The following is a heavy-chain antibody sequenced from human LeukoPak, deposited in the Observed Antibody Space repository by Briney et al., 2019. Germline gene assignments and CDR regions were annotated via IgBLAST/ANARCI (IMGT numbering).Heavy chain of an antibody. V-gene: IGHV4-31*03. D-gene: IGHD5-18*01. Sequence: SETLSLTCTVSGGSISSGGYHWSWIRQHPGKGLEWIGYIYSTGSTYYNPSLKSRIIISVDTSKNQFSLKLSSVTAADTAVYYCAREKVDTAMVYYFDYWGQGTLVTVSS. J-gene: IGHJ4*02. CDR3: AREKVDTAMVYYFDY. CDR2: IYSTGST. CDR1: GGSISSGGYH.